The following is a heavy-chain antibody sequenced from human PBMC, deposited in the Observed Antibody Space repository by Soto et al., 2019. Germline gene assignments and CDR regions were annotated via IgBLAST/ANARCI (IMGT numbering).Heavy chain of an antibody. V-gene: IGHV5-51*01. CDR1: GYSFTSYW. D-gene: IGHD3-22*01. CDR3: ARRTRGNSSGNLFDY. J-gene: IGHJ4*02. Sequence: LGESLKISCKGSGYSFTSYWIGWVRQMPGKGLEWVGIIYPGDSDTRYSPSFQGQVTISADKSISTAYLQWSSLKASDTAMYYCARRTRGNSSGNLFDYWGQGTLVTVSS. CDR2: IYPGDSDT.